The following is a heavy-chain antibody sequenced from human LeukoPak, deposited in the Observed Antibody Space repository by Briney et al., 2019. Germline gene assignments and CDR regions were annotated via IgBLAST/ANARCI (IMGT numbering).Heavy chain of an antibody. Sequence: IXWXXXXPGQGLEWMGRXIPILGIANYAQKFQGRVTITADKSTSTAYMELSSLRSEDTAVYYCARDMYSGSYYDAFDIWGQGTMVTVSS. V-gene: IGHV1-69*04. CDR2: XIPILGIA. J-gene: IGHJ3*02. D-gene: IGHD1-26*01. CDR3: ARDMYSGSYYDAFDI.